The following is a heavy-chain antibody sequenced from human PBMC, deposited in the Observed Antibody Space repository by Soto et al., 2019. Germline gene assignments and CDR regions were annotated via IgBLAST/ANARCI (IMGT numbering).Heavy chain of an antibody. J-gene: IGHJ4*02. CDR1: GGSISSSNW. CDR3: ARDPGNGYSPRDLDM. CDR2: IYHSGST. V-gene: IGHV4-4*02. D-gene: IGHD3-3*01. Sequence: PSETLSLTCAVSGGSISSSNWWSWVRQPPGKGLEWIGEIYHSGSTNYNPSLKSRVTISVDKSKNQFSLKLSSVTAADTAVYYCARDPGNGYSPRDLDMWGQGTLVTVCS.